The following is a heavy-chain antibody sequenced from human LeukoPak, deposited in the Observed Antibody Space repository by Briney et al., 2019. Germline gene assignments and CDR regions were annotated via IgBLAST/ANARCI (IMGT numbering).Heavy chain of an antibody. CDR3: ARHRDGYYDY. CDR2: IYPGDSDI. J-gene: IGHJ4*02. D-gene: IGHD5-24*01. CDR1: GYTFTSYW. V-gene: IGHV5-51*01. Sequence: GESLKISCNGSGYTFTSYWIAWVRQMPGKGLEWMGIIYPGDSDIRYSPSFQGQVTISADKSITTAYLQWSSLKASDTAMYYCARHRDGYYDYWGQGTLVTVSS.